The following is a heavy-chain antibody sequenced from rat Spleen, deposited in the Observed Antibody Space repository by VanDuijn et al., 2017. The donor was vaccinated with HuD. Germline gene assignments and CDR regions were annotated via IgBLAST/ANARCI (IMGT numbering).Heavy chain of an antibody. CDR1: GFTFSDYY. Sequence: EVQLVESDGGLVQPGRSLKLSCAASGFTFSDYYMAWVRQAPTKGLEWVATISYDGSSTYYRDSVKGRFTISRDNAKSTLYLQMDSLRSEDTATYYCARHWATRVPLDYWGQGVMVTVSS. D-gene: IGHD1-4*01. J-gene: IGHJ2*01. V-gene: IGHV5-29*01. CDR3: ARHWATRVPLDY. CDR2: ISYDGSST.